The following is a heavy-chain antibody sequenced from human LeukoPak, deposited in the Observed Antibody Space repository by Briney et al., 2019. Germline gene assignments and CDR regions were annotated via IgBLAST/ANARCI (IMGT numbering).Heavy chain of an antibody. Sequence: ASVTVSCKVSGYTLTELSMHWVRQAPGKEIEWMGGFDPEDGETIYAQKFQGRVTMTEDTSTDTAYMELSSLRSEDTAVYYCATARYSYGLWGLSDWGQGTLVTVSS. V-gene: IGHV1-24*01. CDR2: FDPEDGET. CDR3: ATARYSYGLWGLSD. J-gene: IGHJ4*02. CDR1: GYTLTELS. D-gene: IGHD5-18*01.